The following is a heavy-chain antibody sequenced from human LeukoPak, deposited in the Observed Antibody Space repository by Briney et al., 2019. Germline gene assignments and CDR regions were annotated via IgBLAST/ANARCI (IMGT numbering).Heavy chain of an antibody. Sequence: PGGSLRLSCAASGFTFSSHWMSWVRQAPGKGLEWVANIKKDGSEKYYVDAVKGRFTISRDNAKTSLYLQMNSLRAEDTAVYYCAKRSSSGWYPDYYYYYMDVWGKGTTVTISS. D-gene: IGHD6-19*01. J-gene: IGHJ6*03. V-gene: IGHV3-7*01. CDR2: IKKDGSEK. CDR3: AKRSSSGWYPDYYYYYMDV. CDR1: GFTFSSHW.